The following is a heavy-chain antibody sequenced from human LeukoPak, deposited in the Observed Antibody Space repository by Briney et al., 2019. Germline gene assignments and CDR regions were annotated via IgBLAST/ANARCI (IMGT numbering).Heavy chain of an antibody. CDR1: GGSINNYY. CDR2: IYSSGST. Sequence: PSETLSLTCTVSGGSINNYYWSWIRQPAGKGLEWIGLIYSSGSTSYNPSLKSRVTMSVDTSKKQFSLRLSSVTAADTAVYYCARTPIYYFDDSGYYNWGQGTLVTVSS. CDR3: ARTPIYYFDDSGYYN. D-gene: IGHD3-22*01. J-gene: IGHJ4*02. V-gene: IGHV4-4*07.